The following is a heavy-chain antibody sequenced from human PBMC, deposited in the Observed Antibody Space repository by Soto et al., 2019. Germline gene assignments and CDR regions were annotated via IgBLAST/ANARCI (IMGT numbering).Heavy chain of an antibody. CDR3: ATGTASYYFDS. CDR1: GFTFDTYA. J-gene: IGHJ4*02. CDR2: ISGSGATT. Sequence: VQLLESGGGLVQPGGSLRLSCAASGFTFDTYAISWVRQAPGRGLEWVSAISGSGATTYYADAVKGRFTISRDNSKNTLYLHIGSLRVDDTAIYYCATGTASYYFDSWGQGAPVTVS. V-gene: IGHV3-23*01.